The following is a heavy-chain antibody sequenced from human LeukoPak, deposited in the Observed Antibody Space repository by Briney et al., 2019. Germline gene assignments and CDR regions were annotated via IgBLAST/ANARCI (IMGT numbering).Heavy chain of an antibody. CDR3: ASANDYDFWSGYYWD. CDR1: GGSFNGYY. Sequence: SETLSITCAVYGGSFNGYYWSWIRQPPGKGLEWIGEINHSGSTNYNPSLKSRVTISVDTSKNQFSLKLSSVTAADTAVYYCASANDYDFWSGYYWDWGQGTLVTVSS. CDR2: INHSGST. V-gene: IGHV4-34*01. D-gene: IGHD3-3*01. J-gene: IGHJ4*02.